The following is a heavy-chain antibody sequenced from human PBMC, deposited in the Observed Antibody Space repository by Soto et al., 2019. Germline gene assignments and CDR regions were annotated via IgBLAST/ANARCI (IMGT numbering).Heavy chain of an antibody. V-gene: IGHV2-26*01. CDR1: GFSLSNARMG. CDR2: IFSNDEK. CDR3: ARIHYYDGSVYFDY. Sequence: QVTLKESGPVLVKPTETLTLTCTVSGFSLSNARMGVTWIRQPPGKALEWLAHIFSNDEKSYSTSLKSRLTISKDTSKSPVVLTMTNMDPVDTATYYCARIHYYDGSVYFDYWGQGTLVTVSS. J-gene: IGHJ4*02. D-gene: IGHD3-22*01.